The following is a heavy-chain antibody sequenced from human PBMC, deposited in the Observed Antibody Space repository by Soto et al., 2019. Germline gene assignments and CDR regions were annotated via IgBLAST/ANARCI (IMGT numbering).Heavy chain of an antibody. CDR2: IYYSGST. Sequence: PSETLSLTCTVSGGSISSGDYYWSWIRQPPGKGLEWIGYIYYSGSTYYNPSLKSRVTISVDTSKNQFSLKLSSVTAAGTAVYYCARGITIFGVVTWFDPWGQGTLVTSPQ. D-gene: IGHD3-3*01. CDR1: GGSISSGDYY. J-gene: IGHJ5*02. V-gene: IGHV4-30-4*01. CDR3: ARGITIFGVVTWFDP.